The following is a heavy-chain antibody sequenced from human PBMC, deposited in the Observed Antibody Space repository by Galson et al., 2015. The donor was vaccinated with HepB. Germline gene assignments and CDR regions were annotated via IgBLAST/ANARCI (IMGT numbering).Heavy chain of an antibody. D-gene: IGHD6-6*01. CDR1: GFTFSSYA. J-gene: IGHJ4*02. V-gene: IGHV3-30-3*01. Sequence: SLRLSCAASGFTFSSYAMHWVRQAPGKGLEWVAVISYDGSNKYYADSVKGRFTISRDNSKNTLYLQMNGLRAEDTAVYYCARDRPPYSSSSILDYWGQGTLVTVSS. CDR2: ISYDGSNK. CDR3: ARDRPPYSSSSILDY.